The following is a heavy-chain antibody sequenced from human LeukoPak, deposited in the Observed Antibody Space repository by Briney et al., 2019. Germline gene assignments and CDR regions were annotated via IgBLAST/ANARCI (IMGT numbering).Heavy chain of an antibody. J-gene: IGHJ4*02. CDR3: TQVPWGYSYVLTY. V-gene: IGHV3-30*03. Sequence: GGSLRLSCAASEFSFSSYGMHWVRQAPGKGLEWVAVISYDGSNKYYADSVKGRFTISRDNYKNTLYLQMNSLRAEDTALYYPTQVPWGYSYVLTYWGQATLVTVSS. D-gene: IGHD5-18*01. CDR2: ISYDGSNK. CDR1: EFSFSSYG.